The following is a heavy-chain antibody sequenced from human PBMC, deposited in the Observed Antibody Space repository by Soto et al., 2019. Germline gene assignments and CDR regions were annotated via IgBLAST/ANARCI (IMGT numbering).Heavy chain of an antibody. CDR1: GFTFSNAW. Sequence: PGGSLGLSCAASGFTFSNAWMSWVRQAPGKGLEWVARIKSKTDGGTTDYAAPVKGRFTISRDDSKNTLFLQMNSLKTEDTAVYYCTTSILTGYFRWSIFDYWGQGNLVTVSS. V-gene: IGHV3-15*01. D-gene: IGHD3-9*01. J-gene: IGHJ4*02. CDR2: IKSKTDGGTT. CDR3: TTSILTGYFRWSIFDY.